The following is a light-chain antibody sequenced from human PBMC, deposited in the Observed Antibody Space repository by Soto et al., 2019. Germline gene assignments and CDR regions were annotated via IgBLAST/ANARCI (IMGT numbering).Light chain of an antibody. CDR2: SNN. V-gene: IGLV1-44*01. CDR3: AVWDDGLNGWV. J-gene: IGLJ3*02. Sequence: QSVLTQPPSASGTPGQRVTISCSGSRSNIGSNTVNWDQKLPGTAPKLLIYSNNQRPSGVPDRFSGSKSGTSASLAISGLQSEDEVEYYCAVWDDGLNGWVFGGGTKLAVL. CDR1: RSNIGSNT.